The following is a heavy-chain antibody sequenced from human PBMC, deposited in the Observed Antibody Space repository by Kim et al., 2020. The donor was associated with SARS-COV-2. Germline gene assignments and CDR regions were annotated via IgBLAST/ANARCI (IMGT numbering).Heavy chain of an antibody. CDR3: ARLIGSGYYYFAY. V-gene: IGHV5-51*01. J-gene: IGHJ4*01. D-gene: IGHD3-22*01. Sequence: RYRQSFQGQVTISAEQSISTAYLQWSSLKASDTAMYYCARLIGSGYYYFAYWGHGTLVTVSS.